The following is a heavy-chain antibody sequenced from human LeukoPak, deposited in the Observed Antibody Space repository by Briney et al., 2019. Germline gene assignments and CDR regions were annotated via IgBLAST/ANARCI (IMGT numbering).Heavy chain of an antibody. CDR3: AAGGGKTFNP. CDR1: GFTFTSQA. V-gene: IGHV3-23*01. CDR2: FTGSTGYL. Sequence: PGGSLRVSCATSGFTFTSQALSWVRQTAGQGLAWVSRFTGSTGYLKYADSVRGRFTLSRDTSKETMYLQMNSLGADDTAIYYCAAGGGKTFNPWGQGTLVTVSS. D-gene: IGHD4-23*01. J-gene: IGHJ5*02.